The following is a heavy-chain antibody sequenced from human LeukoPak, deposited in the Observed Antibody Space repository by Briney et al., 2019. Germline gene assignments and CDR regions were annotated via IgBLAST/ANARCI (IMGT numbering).Heavy chain of an antibody. CDR1: GFTFSSYA. Sequence: GGSLRLSCAASGFTFSSYAMSWVRQAPGKGLEWVSAISGSGGSTYYADSVKGRFTISRDNSKNTLYLQMNSLRAEDTAVYYCVKDRHYYDSSGYYYWNFDLWGRGTLVTVSS. D-gene: IGHD3-22*01. V-gene: IGHV3-23*01. J-gene: IGHJ2*01. CDR3: VKDRHYYDSSGYYYWNFDL. CDR2: ISGSGGST.